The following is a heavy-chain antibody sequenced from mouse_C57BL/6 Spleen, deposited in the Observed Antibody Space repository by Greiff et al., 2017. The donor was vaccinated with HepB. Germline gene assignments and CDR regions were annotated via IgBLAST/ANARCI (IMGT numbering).Heavy chain of an antibody. CDR2: FYPGSGSI. J-gene: IGHJ4*01. Sequence: VQLQQSGAELVKPGASVKLSCKASGYTFTEYTIHWVKQRSGQGLEWIGWFYPGSGSIKYNEKFKDKATLTADKSSSTVYMELSRLTSEDAAVYFCARHEGPGSSYYYAMDYWGQGTSVTVSS. D-gene: IGHD1-1*01. CDR1: GYTFTEYT. V-gene: IGHV1-62-2*01. CDR3: ARHEGPGSSYYYAMDY.